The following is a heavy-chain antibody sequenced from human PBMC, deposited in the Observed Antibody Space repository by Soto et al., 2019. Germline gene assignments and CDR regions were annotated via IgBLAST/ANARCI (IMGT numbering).Heavy chain of an antibody. J-gene: IGHJ4*02. V-gene: IGHV1-69*01. D-gene: IGHD1-1*01. CDR3: ARAESELEPQTLHGY. Sequence: QVQLVQSGAEVKKPGSSVKVSCKASGGTFSSYAINWVRQAPGQGLEWMGGIIPIFGTANYAQKFQGRVTMTADASTRTAYMELSSLSSEDTAVYYCARAESELEPQTLHGYWGQGTLVTVSS. CDR2: IIPIFGTA. CDR1: GGTFSSYA.